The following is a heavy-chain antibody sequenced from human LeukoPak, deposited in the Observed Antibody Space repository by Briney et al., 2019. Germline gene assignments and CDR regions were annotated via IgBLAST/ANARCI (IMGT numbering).Heavy chain of an antibody. V-gene: IGHV3-23*01. J-gene: IGHJ4*02. CDR1: GFTFSTYA. CDR2: ISGSGGST. D-gene: IGHD3-10*01. CDR3: AFDYASGSYLGFDY. Sequence: GGSLRLSCVASGFTFSTYAMTWVRQAPGKGLEWVSAISGSGGSTYYADSVKGQFTISRDNSKNTLYLQMNSLRAEDTAVYYCAFDYASGSYLGFDYWGQGTLVTVSS.